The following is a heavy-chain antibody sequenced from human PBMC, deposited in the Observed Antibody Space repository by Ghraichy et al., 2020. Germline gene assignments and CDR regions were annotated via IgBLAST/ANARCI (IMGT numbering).Heavy chain of an antibody. CDR3: ARAEIRIVVEPPTIMEIAHGRFDP. J-gene: IGHJ5*02. CDR1: GHTFSNQA. D-gene: IGHD2-2*01. V-gene: IGHV1-3*01. Sequence: ASVKVSCKTGGHTFSNQAMHFVLDAPVQREKKKGWIIAGSANTKYSQKFQGRVTITTDTSASTAYMELSSLRSEDTAIYYCARAEIRIVVEPPTIMEIAHGRFDPWGQGTL. CDR2: IIAGSANT.